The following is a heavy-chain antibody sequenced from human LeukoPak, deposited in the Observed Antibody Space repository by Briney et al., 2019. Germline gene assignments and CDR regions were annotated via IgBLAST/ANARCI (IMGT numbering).Heavy chain of an antibody. J-gene: IGHJ4*02. CDR3: ANEVVTELEYYFDY. V-gene: IGHV3-23*01. CDR1: GFTFSSYA. Sequence: GGSLRLSCAASGFTFSSYAMSWVRQARGKGLEWVSAISGSGGSTYYADSVKGRLTISRDNSKNTLYLQMNSLRAEDTAVYYCANEVVTELEYYFDYWGQGTLVTVSS. CDR2: ISGSGGST. D-gene: IGHD2-21*02.